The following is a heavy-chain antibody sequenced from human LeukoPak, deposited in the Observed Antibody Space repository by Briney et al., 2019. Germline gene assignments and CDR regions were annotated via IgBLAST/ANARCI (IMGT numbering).Heavy chain of an antibody. CDR3: ARDAGYYVHDL. V-gene: IGHV3-7*01. J-gene: IGHJ5*02. Sequence: GGSLRLSCAASGFTFSTSTMNWVRQAPGKGLEWVANIQQDGGAEHYADSVKGRFTISRDNAKNSPYLQLYSLRAEDTAVYYCARDAGYYVHDLWGQGTLVTVSS. CDR2: IQQDGGAE. CDR1: GFTFSTST. D-gene: IGHD3-10*02.